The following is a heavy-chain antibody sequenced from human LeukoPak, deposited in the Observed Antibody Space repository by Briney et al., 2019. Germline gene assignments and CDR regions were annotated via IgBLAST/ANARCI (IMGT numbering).Heavy chain of an antibody. CDR2: ISAYNGNT. J-gene: IGHJ4*02. CDR1: GYTFTSYY. V-gene: IGHV1-18*04. CDR3: ARETSYSSSWYEGVGYYFDY. Sequence: ASVKVSCKASGYTFTSYYMHWVRQAPGQGLEWMGWISAYNGNTNYAQKLQGRVTMTTDTSTSTAYMELRSLRSDDTAVYYCARETSYSSSWYEGVGYYFDYWGQGTLVTVSS. D-gene: IGHD6-13*01.